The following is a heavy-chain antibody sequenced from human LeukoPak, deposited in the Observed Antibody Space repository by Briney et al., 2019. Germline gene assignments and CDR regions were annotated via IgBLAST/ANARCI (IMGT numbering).Heavy chain of an antibody. CDR3: ARDMGYCSSTSCYFFDY. D-gene: IGHD2-2*01. CDR1: GFTFSSYA. Sequence: PGGSLRLSCAASGFTFSSYAINWVRQAPGRGLEWVSSISSSSSYMYYADSVKGRFTISRDNSKNTLYLQMNSLRAEDTAVYYCARDMGYCSSTSCYFFDYWGQGTLVTVSS. CDR2: ISSSSSYM. V-gene: IGHV3-21*01. J-gene: IGHJ4*02.